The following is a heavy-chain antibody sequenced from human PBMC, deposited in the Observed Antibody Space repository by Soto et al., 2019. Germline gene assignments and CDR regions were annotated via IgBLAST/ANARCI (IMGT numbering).Heavy chain of an antibody. CDR1: GYTFTSYA. CDR2: INAGNGYT. Sequence: ASVKVSCKASGYTFTSYAMYWVRQAPGQRLEWMGWINAGNGYTKYSQKFQGRVTITRDTSASTAYMELSSLRSEDTAVYYCARDFTPRYSGYDFYHYYGMDVWGQGTTVTVSS. J-gene: IGHJ6*02. D-gene: IGHD5-12*01. CDR3: ARDFTPRYSGYDFYHYYGMDV. V-gene: IGHV1-3*01.